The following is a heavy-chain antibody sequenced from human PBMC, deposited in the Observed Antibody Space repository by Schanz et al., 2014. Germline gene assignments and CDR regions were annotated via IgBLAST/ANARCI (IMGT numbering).Heavy chain of an antibody. Sequence: QVQLVQSGAEMKKPGASVKVSCKASGYTFTGYYMHWVRQAPGQGLEWMGWINPNSGTTNYAQKLQGWVTMTRDTSISTAYMELSRLKSDDTAVYYCARAFGGYDPAGALDYWGQGTLVTGSS. D-gene: IGHD5-12*01. CDR3: ARAFGGYDPAGALDY. CDR2: INPNSGTT. J-gene: IGHJ4*02. V-gene: IGHV1-2*04. CDR1: GYTFTGYY.